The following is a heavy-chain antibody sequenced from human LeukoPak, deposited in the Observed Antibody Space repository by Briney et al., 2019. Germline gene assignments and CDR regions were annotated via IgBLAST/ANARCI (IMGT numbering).Heavy chain of an antibody. CDR3: AKTFVEMTTIYYYYYMDV. Sequence: PGGSLRLSCAASGFTFSSYAMSWVRQAPGKGLEWVAVISSDGNDKHLADSVKGRFTISRDNSRNTLYLQMNSLRTEDTAVYYCAKTFVEMTTIYYYYYMDVWGKGTTVTVSS. V-gene: IGHV3-30*18. D-gene: IGHD5-24*01. J-gene: IGHJ6*03. CDR2: ISSDGNDK. CDR1: GFTFSSYA.